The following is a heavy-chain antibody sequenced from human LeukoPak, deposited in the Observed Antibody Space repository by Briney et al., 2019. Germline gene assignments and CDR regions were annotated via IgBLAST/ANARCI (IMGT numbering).Heavy chain of an antibody. CDR3: ARWEVYFNY. CDR1: GVSISSSSYY. D-gene: IGHD1-26*01. V-gene: IGHV4-39*01. Sequence: SETLSLTCTASGVSISSSSYYWVRLRPPPGKGLEWTGSIYYSERNYYNPSLKSPVTISIDTSKNQFSLKLSAVTAADTAVYYCARWEVYFNYWGQGTLVTVSS. J-gene: IGHJ4*02. CDR2: IYYSERN.